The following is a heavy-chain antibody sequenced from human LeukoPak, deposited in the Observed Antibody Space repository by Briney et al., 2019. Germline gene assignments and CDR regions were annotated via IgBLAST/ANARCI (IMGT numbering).Heavy chain of an antibody. V-gene: IGHV3-11*06. J-gene: IGHJ5*02. CDR1: GFTFSDYY. Sequence: PGGSLRLSCAASGFTFSDYYMSWIRQAPGKGLEWVSYVSSSSSYTNYADSVKGRFTISRGNAKNSLYLQMNSLRAEDTAVYYCARETRTLGVAATSWFDPWGQGTLVTVSS. D-gene: IGHD2-15*01. CDR2: VSSSSSYT. CDR3: ARETRTLGVAATSWFDP.